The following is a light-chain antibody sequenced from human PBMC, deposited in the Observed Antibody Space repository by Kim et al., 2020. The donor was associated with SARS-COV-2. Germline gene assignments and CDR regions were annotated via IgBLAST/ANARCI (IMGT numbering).Light chain of an antibody. CDR3: QAWDSSTAV. Sequence: VSPGQTASITCSGDKLGDRYACWYQQKPGQSPVLVIYQDNQRPSGIPERFSGSNSGNTATLTISGTQAMDEADYYCQAWDSSTAVFGGGTQLTVL. CDR1: KLGDRY. V-gene: IGLV3-1*01. J-gene: IGLJ3*02. CDR2: QDN.